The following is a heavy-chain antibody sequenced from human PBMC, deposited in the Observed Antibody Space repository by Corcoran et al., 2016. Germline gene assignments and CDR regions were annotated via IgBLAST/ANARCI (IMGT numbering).Heavy chain of an antibody. J-gene: IGHJ5*02. CDR3: ARDGCSSNSCPRGCAHNWFDP. CDR2: IIPIFGTA. D-gene: IGHD2-2*01. CDR1: GGTFSSYA. Sequence: QVQLVQSGAEVKKPGSSVKVSCKASGGTFSSYAISWVRQAPGQGLEWMGGIIPIFGTANYAQKFQGRVTITADESTSTAYMELSSLRSEDTAGYYCARDGCSSNSCPRGCAHNWFDPCGQGTLVTVSA. V-gene: IGHV1-69*01.